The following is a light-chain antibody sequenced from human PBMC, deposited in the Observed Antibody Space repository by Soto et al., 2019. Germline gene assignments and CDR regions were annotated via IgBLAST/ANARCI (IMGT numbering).Light chain of an antibody. Sequence: QSALTQPASVSGSPGQSITISCTGTSRDVGGYEYVSWYQQYPFQAPKVIIFDVSNRPSGVSNRFSGSKSGNTASLTISGLQAEDEADYYCSSYTSSGTVAFGGGTKLTVL. V-gene: IGLV2-14*01. J-gene: IGLJ3*02. CDR2: DVS. CDR1: SRDVGGYEY. CDR3: SSYTSSGTVA.